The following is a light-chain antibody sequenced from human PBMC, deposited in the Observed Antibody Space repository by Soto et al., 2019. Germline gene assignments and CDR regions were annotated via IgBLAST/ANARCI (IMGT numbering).Light chain of an antibody. CDR3: SQGTHWPWT. CDR2: QVA. V-gene: IGKV2-30*01. J-gene: IGKJ1*01. Sequence: VVMTQSPLSLPVTFGQPASISCRSTQALVYSDGDTNLNGCQQRTGRSPRRLIIQVAKRDSGGLDRCSGSGSGTNVTLKISSVESEDVGIYYCSQGTHWPWTFGQGTKVDI. CDR1: QALVYSDGDTN.